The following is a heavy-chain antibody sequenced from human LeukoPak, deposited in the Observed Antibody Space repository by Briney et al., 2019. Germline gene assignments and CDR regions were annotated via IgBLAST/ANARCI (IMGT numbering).Heavy chain of an antibody. CDR3: ARHQTMILTPIAY. CDR2: IYTSGST. V-gene: IGHV4-61*02. D-gene: IGHD3-16*01. CDR1: GGSISSGSYY. J-gene: IGHJ4*02. Sequence: SQTLSLTCTVSGGSISSGSYYWSWIRQPAGKGLEWIGRIYTSGSTNYHPSLKSRVTISVDTSKNQFSLKLRSVPAADTAVYYCARHQTMILTPIAYWGQGTLVTVSS.